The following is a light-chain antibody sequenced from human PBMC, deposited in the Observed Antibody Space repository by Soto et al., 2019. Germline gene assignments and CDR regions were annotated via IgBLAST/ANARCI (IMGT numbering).Light chain of an antibody. Sequence: QSALTQPASVSGSPGQSITISCTGTSSDVGGYNYVSWYQQYPGKAPKLMIYEVSNRPSGVSNRFSGSKSGNTASLTISGLQAEDESDYYCSSYTRNNTWVFGGGTQLTVL. CDR3: SSYTRNNTWV. V-gene: IGLV2-14*01. CDR1: SSDVGGYNY. CDR2: EVS. J-gene: IGLJ3*02.